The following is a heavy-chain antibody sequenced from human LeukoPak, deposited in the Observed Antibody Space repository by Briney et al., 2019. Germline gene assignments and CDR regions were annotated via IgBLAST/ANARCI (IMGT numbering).Heavy chain of an antibody. V-gene: IGHV3-30*02. CDR3: AELGITMIGGV. CDR2: IRFDGSHK. J-gene: IGHJ6*04. CDR1: GFTFSNYG. D-gene: IGHD3-10*02. Sequence: GGSLRLSCAASGFTFSNYGMQWVRQAPGKGLDWVSFIRFDGSHKYYADSVKGRFTISRDNAKNSLYLQMNSLRAEDTAVYYCAELGITMIGGVWGKGTTVTISS.